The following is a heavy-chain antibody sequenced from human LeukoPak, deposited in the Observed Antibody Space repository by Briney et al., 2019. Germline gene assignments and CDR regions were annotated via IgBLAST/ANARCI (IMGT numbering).Heavy chain of an antibody. CDR1: GFTFSDYY. Sequence: GGSLRLSCAASGFTFSDYYMSWIRQAPGKGLEWVSYISSSGSSIYYADSVKGRFTISRDNAKNSLYLQMNSLRAEDTDVYYCARDVGASAPDAFDIWGQGTMVTVSS. CDR3: ARDVGASAPDAFDI. J-gene: IGHJ3*02. CDR2: ISSSGSSI. V-gene: IGHV3-11*04. D-gene: IGHD1-26*01.